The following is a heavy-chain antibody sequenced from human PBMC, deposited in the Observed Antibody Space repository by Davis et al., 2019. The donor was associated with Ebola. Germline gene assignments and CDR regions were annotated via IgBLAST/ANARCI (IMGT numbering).Heavy chain of an antibody. V-gene: IGHV3-74*01. CDR1: GFTFDDYA. CDR3: ARELRYFALDV. Sequence: HTGGSLRLSCAASGFTFDDYAMHWVRQAPGKGLVWVSRINNDGSSTAYADSVKGRFTISRDNAKNTLYMQMASLRAEDTAVYYCARELRYFALDVWGKGTTVTVSS. CDR2: INNDGSST. J-gene: IGHJ6*04. D-gene: IGHD3-9*01.